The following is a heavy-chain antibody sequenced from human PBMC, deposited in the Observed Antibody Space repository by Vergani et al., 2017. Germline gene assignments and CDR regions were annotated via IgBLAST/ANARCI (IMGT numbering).Heavy chain of an antibody. CDR3: ARDLGSYYYDSSGYYGGFDY. D-gene: IGHD3-22*01. CDR1: GYTFTSYG. V-gene: IGHV1-18*04. Sequence: QVQLVQSGAEVKKPGASVKVSCKASGYTFTSYGISWVRQAPGQGLEWMGWISAYNGNTNYAQKLQGRVTMTTDTSTSTAYMELRSLRSDDTAVYYCARDLGSYYYDSSGYYGGFDYWGQGTLVTVSS. CDR2: ISAYNGNT. J-gene: IGHJ4*02.